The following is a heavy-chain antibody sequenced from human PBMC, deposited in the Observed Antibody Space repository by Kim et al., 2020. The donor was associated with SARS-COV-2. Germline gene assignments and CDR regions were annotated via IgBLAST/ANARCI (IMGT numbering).Heavy chain of an antibody. D-gene: IGHD3-22*01. CDR2: ISSSGSTI. J-gene: IGHJ4*02. CDR3: ARIRHYYYTSGYYFPY. CDR1: GFTFSDYY. V-gene: IGHV3-11*01. Sequence: GGSLRLSCAASGFTFSDYYMRWIRQAPGKGLEWVSYISSSGSTIYYADSVKGRFTISRDNTKNSVYLQMNSLRPEDTAVYYCARIRHYYYTSGYYFPYWGQGTLVTVSS.